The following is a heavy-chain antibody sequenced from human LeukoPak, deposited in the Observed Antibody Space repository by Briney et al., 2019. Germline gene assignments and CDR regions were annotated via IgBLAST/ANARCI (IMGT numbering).Heavy chain of an antibody. CDR2: IFHSGST. CDR3: ARESLRRATGKYYFDY. J-gene: IGHJ4*02. Sequence: PSETLSLTCAVSGASISSDNWWSWVRQPPGKGLEWIGEIFHSGSTNYNPSLKSRVTISVDTSKKHFSLNLTSVTAADTAVYYCARESLRRATGKYYFDYWGQGTLVTVSS. V-gene: IGHV4-4*02. CDR1: GASISSDNW. D-gene: IGHD1-26*01.